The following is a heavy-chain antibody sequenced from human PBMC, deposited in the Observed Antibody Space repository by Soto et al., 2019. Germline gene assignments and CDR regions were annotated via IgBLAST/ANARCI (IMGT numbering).Heavy chain of an antibody. V-gene: IGHV4-31*03. CDR1: GGSISSGGYY. J-gene: IGHJ3*02. CDR2: IYYSGST. D-gene: IGHD2-15*01. CDR3: ARDVVPIAFDI. Sequence: KPSETLSLTSTVSGGSISSGGYYWSWIRQHPGKGLEWIGYIYYSGSTYYNPSLKSRVTISVDTSKNQFSLKLSSVTAADTAVYYCARDVVPIAFDIWGQGTMVTVSS.